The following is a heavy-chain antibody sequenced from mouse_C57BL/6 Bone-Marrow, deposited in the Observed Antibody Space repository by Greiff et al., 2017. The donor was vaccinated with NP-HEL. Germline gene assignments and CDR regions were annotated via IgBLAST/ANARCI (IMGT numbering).Heavy chain of an antibody. J-gene: IGHJ1*03. CDR2: INPSSGDT. V-gene: IGHV1-4*01. CDR3: ARSGFTAVVATDWYFDV. D-gene: IGHD1-1*01. CDR1: GYTFTSYT. Sequence: VQLQQSGAELARPGASVKMSCKASGYTFTSYTMHWVKQRPGQGLEWIGYINPSSGDTKYNQKFKDKATLTADKSSSTAYMQLSILTSEDSAVYYCARSGFTAVVATDWYFDVWGTGTTVTVSS.